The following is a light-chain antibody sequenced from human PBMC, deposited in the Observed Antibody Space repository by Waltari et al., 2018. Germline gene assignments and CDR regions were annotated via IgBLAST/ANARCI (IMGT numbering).Light chain of an antibody. Sequence: DIQMTQSPSSLSASVGDRVTITCRASQTSSNYLNWYQKKSGKAPKLLIYAASSLQSGVPSRFSGSESGTDFSLTISSLQPEDFATYYCQQSYSTLVPFGQGTKLEIK. CDR3: QQSYSTLVP. CDR1: QTSSNY. J-gene: IGKJ2*01. CDR2: AAS. V-gene: IGKV1-39*01.